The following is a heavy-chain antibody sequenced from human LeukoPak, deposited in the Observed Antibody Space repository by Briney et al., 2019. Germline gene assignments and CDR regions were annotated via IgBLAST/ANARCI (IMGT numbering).Heavy chain of an antibody. J-gene: IGHJ4*02. CDR1: GYTFTSYY. D-gene: IGHD6-19*01. Sequence: ASVKVSCKASGYTFTSYYMHWVRQAPGQGLEWMGIINPSGGSTSYAQKFQGRVTMTRNISISTAYMELSSLRSEDTAVYFCARGMYNSGWYGVGEYYLDYWGQGTLVTVSS. V-gene: IGHV1-46*01. CDR3: ARGMYNSGWYGVGEYYLDY. CDR2: INPSGGST.